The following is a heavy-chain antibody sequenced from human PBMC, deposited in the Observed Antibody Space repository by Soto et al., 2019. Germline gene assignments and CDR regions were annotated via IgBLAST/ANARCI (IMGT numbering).Heavy chain of an antibody. CDR1: GFIFSDQY. V-gene: IGHV3-72*01. CDR3: ARLNYVWGSFDY. CDR2: TGNKANSYDT. Sequence: EVQLVESGGGLVQPGGSLRLSCVASGFIFSDQYMHWVRQAPGKGLEWVGRTGNKANSYDTEYAASVKDRFTISRDESKNSLYLQMNSLRTEDTAIYYCARLNYVWGSFDYWGQGTLVTVSS. J-gene: IGHJ4*02. D-gene: IGHD3-16*01.